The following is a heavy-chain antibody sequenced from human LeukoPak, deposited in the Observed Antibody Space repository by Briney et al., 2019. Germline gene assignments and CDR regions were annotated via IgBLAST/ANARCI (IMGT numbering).Heavy chain of an antibody. CDR1: GFTFSDYY. Sequence: PGGSLRLSCAASGFTFSDYYMTWIRQAPGKGLEWVSYISSSGSTIYYADSAKGRFTISRDNAKNSLYLQMNSLRAEDTAVYSCAGRPSGRSYLSWGQGTLVTVSS. V-gene: IGHV3-11*01. CDR2: ISSSGSTI. CDR3: AGRPSGRSYLS. D-gene: IGHD2-15*01. J-gene: IGHJ5*02.